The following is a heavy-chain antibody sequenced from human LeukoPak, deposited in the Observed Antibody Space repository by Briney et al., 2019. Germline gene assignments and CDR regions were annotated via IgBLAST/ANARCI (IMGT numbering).Heavy chain of an antibody. CDR1: GGTFSSYA. Sequence: SVKVSCKASGGTFSSYAISWLRQAPGQGLEWMGGIIPIFGTANYAHKFQGRGTITAYESTSTAYMELSRLRSEETGVYYCARSSKDERSGWYGFDYWGQGTLVRVSS. J-gene: IGHJ4*02. D-gene: IGHD6-19*01. CDR3: ARSSKDERSGWYGFDY. V-gene: IGHV1-69*13. CDR2: IIPIFGTA.